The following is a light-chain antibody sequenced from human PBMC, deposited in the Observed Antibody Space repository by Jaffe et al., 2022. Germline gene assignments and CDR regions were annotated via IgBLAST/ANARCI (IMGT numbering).Light chain of an antibody. CDR1: NEHIKYD. CDR3: QTWSTGGVRV. Sequence: QLVLSQSPSASASLGASVTLTCTLYNEHIKYDIAWHQQRPQQGPRYLMTIESDGGHINGDGIPDRFSGSGSGTERYLNISSVQSDDEADYYCQTWSTGGVRVFGGGTKLTVL. J-gene: IGLJ2*01. V-gene: IGLV4-69*01. CDR2: IESDGGH.